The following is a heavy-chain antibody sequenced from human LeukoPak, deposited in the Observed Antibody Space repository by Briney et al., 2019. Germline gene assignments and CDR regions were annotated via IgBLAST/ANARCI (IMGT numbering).Heavy chain of an antibody. J-gene: IGHJ6*03. Sequence: GGSLRLSCAASGFTFSSYWMHWVRQAPGKGLVWVSRINTDGSSTSYADSVKGRFTISRDHANNSLYLQMNSLRADDTAVYYCARGAATRKSGFYYYYMDVWGKGTTVTVSS. CDR1: GFTFSSYW. D-gene: IGHD5-12*01. CDR3: ARGAATRKSGFYYYYMDV. V-gene: IGHV3-74*01. CDR2: INTDGSST.